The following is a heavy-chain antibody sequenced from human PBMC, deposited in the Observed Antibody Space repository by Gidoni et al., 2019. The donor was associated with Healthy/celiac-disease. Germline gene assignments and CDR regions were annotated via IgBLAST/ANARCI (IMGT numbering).Heavy chain of an antibody. V-gene: IGHV4-61*02. CDR3: AREETQWNTYDFWSGYYSNYYYYGMDV. D-gene: IGHD3-3*01. Sequence: QVQLQESGPGLVKPSQTLSLTCTVSGGSISSGSYYWSWIRQPAGKGLEWIGRIYTSGSTNYNPSLKSRVTISVDTSKNQFSLKLSSVTAADTAVYYCAREETQWNTYDFWSGYYSNYYYYGMDVWGQGTTVTVSS. CDR2: IYTSGST. J-gene: IGHJ6*02. CDR1: GGSISSGSYY.